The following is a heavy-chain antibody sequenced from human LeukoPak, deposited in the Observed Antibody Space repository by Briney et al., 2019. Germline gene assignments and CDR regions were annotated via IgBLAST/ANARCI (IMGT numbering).Heavy chain of an antibody. D-gene: IGHD6-13*01. CDR2: IYSTSSDSV. V-gene: IGHV4-59*08. CDR3: AGLHFAAAEEFDP. Sequence: SETLSLTCTVSGSSINGHYWSWLRQPPGKGLEWIGYIYSTSSDSVLYNPFLKSRVTLSFDTFNNQLSLSLTSVTAADTDIYYCAGLHFAAAEEFDPRGQGTLVTVSS. J-gene: IGHJ5*02. CDR1: GSSINGHY.